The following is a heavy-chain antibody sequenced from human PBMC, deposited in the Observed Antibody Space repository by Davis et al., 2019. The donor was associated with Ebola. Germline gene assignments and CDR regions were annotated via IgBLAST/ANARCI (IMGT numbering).Heavy chain of an antibody. Sequence: GESLKISCAASGFSFSTYGMHWVRQAPGKGLEWVAIIWYDGSYKYYADPVKGRFTISRENSKNTMYLQMNRLRAEDTGFYYCARERDGSGWGRFDHWGQGTLVTVSS. CDR3: ARERDGSGWGRFDH. CDR2: IWYDGSYK. CDR1: GFSFSTYG. J-gene: IGHJ4*02. D-gene: IGHD6-19*01. V-gene: IGHV3-33*01.